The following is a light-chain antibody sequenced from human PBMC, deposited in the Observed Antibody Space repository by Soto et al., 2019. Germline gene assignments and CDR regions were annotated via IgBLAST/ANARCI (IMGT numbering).Light chain of an antibody. CDR2: DVS. CDR3: SSYTSSSTV. CDR1: SSDVGGYNY. Sequence: QSALTQPASVSGSPGQSITISCTGTSSDVGGYNYVSWYQQHPGKAHKLMIYDVSNRPSGVSNRFSGSKSGNTASLTISGLQAEYEADYYCSSYTSSSTVFGTGTKLTVL. J-gene: IGLJ1*01. V-gene: IGLV2-14*01.